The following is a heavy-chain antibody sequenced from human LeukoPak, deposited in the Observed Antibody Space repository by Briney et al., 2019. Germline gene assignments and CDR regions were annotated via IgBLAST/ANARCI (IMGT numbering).Heavy chain of an antibody. J-gene: IGHJ6*02. CDR3: ARGLSSTQEKHYYYGMDV. CDR2: ISSSSSYI. V-gene: IGHV3-21*01. Sequence: KTGGSLRLPCAASGFTFSSYSMNWVRQAPGKGLEWVSSISSSSSYIYYADSVKGRFTISRDNAKNSLYLQMNSLRAEDTAVYYCARGLSSTQEKHYYYGMDVWGQGTTVTVSS. D-gene: IGHD2-2*01. CDR1: GFTFSSYS.